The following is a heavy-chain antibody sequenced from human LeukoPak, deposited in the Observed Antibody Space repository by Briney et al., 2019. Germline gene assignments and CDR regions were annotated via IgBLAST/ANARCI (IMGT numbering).Heavy chain of an antibody. Sequence: ASVKVSCKASGYTFTSYDINWVRQATGQGLEWMGWMNPNSGNIGYAQNFQGRVTITRDTSISTVYMELSSLRSEDTAVYYCATVGHVPDGAFDIWGQGTMVTVSS. CDR1: GYTFTSYD. CDR2: MNPNSGNI. CDR3: ATVGHVPDGAFDI. J-gene: IGHJ3*02. D-gene: IGHD1-14*01. V-gene: IGHV1-8*03.